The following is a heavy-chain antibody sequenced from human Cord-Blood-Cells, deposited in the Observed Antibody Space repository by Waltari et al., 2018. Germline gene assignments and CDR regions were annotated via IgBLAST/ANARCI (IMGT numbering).Heavy chain of an antibody. CDR2: IIPIFGTA. J-gene: IGHJ4*02. D-gene: IGHD2-2*02. CDR3: ARGGGYCSSTSCYMPDY. V-gene: IGHV1-69*01. CDR1: GGTFSSYA. Sequence: QVQLVQSGAEVKKPGSSVKVSCKASGGTFSSYAISWVRQAPGQGLEWMGGIIPIFGTANDAQKFQGRVTIPADESTSTAYMELSSLRSEDTAVYYCARGGGYCSSTSCYMPDYWGQGTLVTVSS.